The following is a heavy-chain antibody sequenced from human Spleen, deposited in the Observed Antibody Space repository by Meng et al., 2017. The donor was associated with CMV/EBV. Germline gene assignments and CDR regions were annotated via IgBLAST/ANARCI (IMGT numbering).Heavy chain of an antibody. J-gene: IGHJ5*02. Sequence: GGSLRLSCAASGFTFSTFEMKWVRQAPGKGLEWVSYISSSGSTKYYADSVKGRFTISRDNAKNLLYLQMNSLRAEDTAVYYCARNEYSSSTFDPWGQGTLVTVSS. CDR1: GFTFSTFE. CDR2: ISSSGSTK. CDR3: ARNEYSSSTFDP. V-gene: IGHV3-48*03. D-gene: IGHD6-6*01.